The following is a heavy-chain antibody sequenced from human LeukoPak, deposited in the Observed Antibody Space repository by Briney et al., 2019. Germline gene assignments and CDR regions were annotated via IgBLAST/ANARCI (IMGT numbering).Heavy chain of an antibody. Sequence: ASVKVSCTASGFTFTGYYMHRLRQAPGQGLEWMGRINPNTNSGVANFAQKFQGRVTMTRDTSISTVYMELVRLRSDDTAMYYCARDRGIDFGNYYGWFDPWGQGTLVIVSS. CDR3: ARDRGIDFGNYYGWFDP. J-gene: IGHJ5*02. D-gene: IGHD1-26*01. V-gene: IGHV1-2*02. CDR2: INPNTNSGVA. CDR1: GFTFTGYY.